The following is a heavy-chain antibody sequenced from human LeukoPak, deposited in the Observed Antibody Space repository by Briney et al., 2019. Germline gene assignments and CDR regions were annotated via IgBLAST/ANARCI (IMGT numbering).Heavy chain of an antibody. Sequence: GGSLRLSCAASGFIFGTYAMHWVRQAPGKGLEYVSAISSDGDGTYYADSVKGRFTISRDNSKSTLFPQMGSLRPEDTAMYYCARGRGFGHYYYMDVWGKGTTVTVSS. V-gene: IGHV3-64*02. D-gene: IGHD3-10*01. CDR2: ISSDGDGT. CDR3: ARGRGFGHYYYMDV. CDR1: GFIFGTYA. J-gene: IGHJ6*03.